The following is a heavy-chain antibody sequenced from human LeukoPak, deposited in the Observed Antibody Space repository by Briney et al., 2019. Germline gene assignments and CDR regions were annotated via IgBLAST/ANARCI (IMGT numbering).Heavy chain of an antibody. CDR3: ARDISWYYFDY. CDR1: GGSISSSSYY. V-gene: IGHV4-39*07. Sequence: SETLSLTCTVSGGSISSSSYYWGWIRQPPGKGLEWIGSIYYSGSTYYNPSLKSRVTISVDTSKNQFSLKLSSVTAADTAVYYCARDISWYYFDYWGQGTLVTVSS. J-gene: IGHJ4*02. D-gene: IGHD6-13*01. CDR2: IYYSGST.